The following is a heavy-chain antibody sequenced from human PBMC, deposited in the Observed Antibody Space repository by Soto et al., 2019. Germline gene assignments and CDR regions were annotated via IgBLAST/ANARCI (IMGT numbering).Heavy chain of an antibody. Sequence: ASVKVSCKASGGTFSSYSISWVLQAPGQGLEWMGGIIPIFGTANYAQKFQGRVTITADESTSTAYMELSSLRSEDTAVYYCARDFTDRYYYYGMDVWGQGTTVTVSS. CDR3: ARDFTDRYYYYGMDV. J-gene: IGHJ6*02. CDR1: GGTFSSYS. CDR2: IIPIFGTA. V-gene: IGHV1-69*13.